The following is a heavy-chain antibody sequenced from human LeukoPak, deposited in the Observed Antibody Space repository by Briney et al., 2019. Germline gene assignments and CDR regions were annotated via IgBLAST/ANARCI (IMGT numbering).Heavy chain of an antibody. CDR1: GGSFSGYY. CDR2: INHSGST. V-gene: IGHV4-34*01. J-gene: IGHJ4*02. Sequence: SETLSLTCAVYGGSFSGYYWSWIRQPPGKGLEWIGEINHSGSTNYNPSLKSRVTISVDTSKNQFSLKLSSVTAADTAVYYCARGLDGRRFDYWGQGTLVIVSS. D-gene: IGHD3/OR15-3a*01. CDR3: ARGLDGRRFDY.